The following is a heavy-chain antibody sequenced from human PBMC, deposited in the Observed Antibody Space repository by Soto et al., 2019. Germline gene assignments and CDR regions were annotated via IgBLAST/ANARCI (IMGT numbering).Heavy chain of an antibody. D-gene: IGHD3-16*01. CDR1: GYTFTIFG. J-gene: IGHJ4*02. CDR2: ISGYNGNT. CDR3: ARGDYGAPPDY. V-gene: IGHV1-18*01. Sequence: QVQLVQSGAEVKKPWASVKVSCKASGYTFTIFGICLVRQAPRQGVEWMGWISGYNGNTNYAQKLEGRVTMTTDTSTRTAYMELRSLRSDDTAVYYCARGDYGAPPDYWGQGTLVTVSS.